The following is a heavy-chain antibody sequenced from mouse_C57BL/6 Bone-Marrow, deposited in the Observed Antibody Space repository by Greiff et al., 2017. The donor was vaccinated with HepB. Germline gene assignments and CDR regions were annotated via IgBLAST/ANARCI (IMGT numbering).Heavy chain of an antibody. V-gene: IGHV1-55*01. CDR3: ARWNWDVKEYYFDY. J-gene: IGHJ2*01. D-gene: IGHD4-1*01. CDR2: IYPGSGST. Sequence: QVQLKQPGAELVKPGASVKMSCKASGYTFTSYWITWVKQRPGQGLEWIGDIYPGSGSTNYNEKFKSKATLTVDTSSSTAYMQLSSLTSEDSAVYYCARWNWDVKEYYFDYWGQGTTLTVSS. CDR1: GYTFTSYW.